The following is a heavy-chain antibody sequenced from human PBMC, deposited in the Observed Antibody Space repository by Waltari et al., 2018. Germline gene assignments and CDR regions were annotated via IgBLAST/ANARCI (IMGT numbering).Heavy chain of an antibody. CDR3: ARMVRGYCSSTSCHTDH. CDR2: IYYSGST. D-gene: IGHD2-2*01. CDR1: GGSISSSSYY. Sequence: QLQLQESGPGLVKPSETLSLTCTVSGGSISSSSYYWGWVRQPPGKGLEWIGSIYYSGSTYYNPSLKSRVTISVATSKNQFSLRVSSVTAADTAVFYCARMVRGYCSSTSCHTDHWGQGTLVTVSS. J-gene: IGHJ4*02. V-gene: IGHV4-39*07.